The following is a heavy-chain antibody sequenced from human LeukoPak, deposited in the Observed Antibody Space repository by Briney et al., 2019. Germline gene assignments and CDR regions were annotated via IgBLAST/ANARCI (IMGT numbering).Heavy chain of an antibody. CDR2: IYYSGST. D-gene: IGHD2-2*01. J-gene: IGHJ3*02. CDR3: ARRQCCTSSRCFLAFDI. V-gene: IGHV4-59*08. Sequence: SETLSLTCDVSGGSINNYYWGWIRQPPGKGLEWIGYIYYSGSTNYNPSLKSRVTISVDTSKNEFSLRLSSVTAADTAVYYCARRQCCTSSRCFLAFDIWGQGTMVTVSP. CDR1: GGSINNYY.